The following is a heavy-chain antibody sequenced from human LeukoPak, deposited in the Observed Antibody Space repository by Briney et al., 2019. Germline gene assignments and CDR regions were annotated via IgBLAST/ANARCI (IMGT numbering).Heavy chain of an antibody. CDR2: IWYDGSNK. CDR3: AKDPGVVVAATGWFDP. V-gene: IGHV3-33*06. Sequence: GGSLRLSCAASGFTFSSYGMHWVRQAPGKGLEWVAGIWYDGSNKYYADSVKGRFTISRDNSKNTLYLQMNSLRAEDTAVYYCAKDPGVVVAATGWFDPWGQGTLVTVSS. J-gene: IGHJ5*02. D-gene: IGHD2-15*01. CDR1: GFTFSSYG.